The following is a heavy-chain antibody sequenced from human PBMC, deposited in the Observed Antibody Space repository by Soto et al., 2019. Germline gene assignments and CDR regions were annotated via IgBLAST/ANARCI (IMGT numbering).Heavy chain of an antibody. Sequence: PSETLSLTCTVSGGSISSGGYYWSWNRQHPGKGLEWIGYIYYSGSTYYNPSLKSRVTISVDTSKNQFSLKLSSVTAADTAVYYCARNYEDIVVVVAAGAFDIWGQGTMVTVSS. CDR1: GGSISSGGYY. V-gene: IGHV4-31*03. CDR2: IYYSGST. CDR3: ARNYEDIVVVVAAGAFDI. D-gene: IGHD2-15*01. J-gene: IGHJ3*02.